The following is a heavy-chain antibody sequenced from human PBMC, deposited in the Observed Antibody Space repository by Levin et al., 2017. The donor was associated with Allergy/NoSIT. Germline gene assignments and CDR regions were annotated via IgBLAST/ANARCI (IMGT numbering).Heavy chain of an antibody. CDR1: GFSLRTSKMR. J-gene: IGHJ4*02. V-gene: IGHV2-70*04. CDR3: ARDIAPGDTGFDY. Sequence: PSQTLSLPCTFSGFSLRTSKMRVSWVRQPPGKALEWLARIGWDDDKFYSTSLKTRLSISKDSSKNQVVLTMTNMDPVDTATYFCARDIAPGDTGFDYWGQGTLVTVSS. CDR2: IGWDDDK. D-gene: IGHD6-13*01.